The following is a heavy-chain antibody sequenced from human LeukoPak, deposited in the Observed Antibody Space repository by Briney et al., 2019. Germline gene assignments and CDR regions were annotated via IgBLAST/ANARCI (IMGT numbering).Heavy chain of an antibody. V-gene: IGHV3-7*01. CDR1: GFTFSSYW. J-gene: IGHJ4*02. CDR3: ASSGYDFWSGYPLDY. D-gene: IGHD3-3*01. Sequence: TGGSPRLSCAASGFTFSSYWMSWVHQAPGKGLEWVANIKQDGSEEYYVDSVKGRFTIPRDNAKNSLYLQMNSLRAEDTAVYYCASSGYDFWSGYPLDYWGQGTLVTVSS. CDR2: IKQDGSEE.